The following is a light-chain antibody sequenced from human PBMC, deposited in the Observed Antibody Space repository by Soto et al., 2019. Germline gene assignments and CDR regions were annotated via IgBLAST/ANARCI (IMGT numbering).Light chain of an antibody. CDR1: SSDVGGYNY. V-gene: IGLV2-14*01. J-gene: IGLJ3*02. CDR3: SSYTSSSTRV. CDR2: EVS. Sequence: QSALTQPASVSGSPGQSITISCPGTSSDVGGYNYVSWYQQHPGKAPKLMIYEVSNRPSGVSNRFSGSNSGNTASLTISGLQAEDEADYYGSSYTSSSTRVFGGGTKLTVL.